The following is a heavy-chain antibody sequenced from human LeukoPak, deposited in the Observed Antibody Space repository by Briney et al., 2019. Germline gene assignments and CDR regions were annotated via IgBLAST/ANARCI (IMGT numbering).Heavy chain of an antibody. Sequence: SETLSLTCTVSGGSISSSSYYWGWIRQPPGKGLEWIGYIYYSGSTNYNPSLKSRVTISVDTSKNQFSLKLSSVTAADTAVYYCAREGSSGWDFDYWGQGTLVTVSS. V-gene: IGHV4-61*05. D-gene: IGHD6-19*01. CDR2: IYYSGST. J-gene: IGHJ4*02. CDR3: AREGSSGWDFDY. CDR1: GGSISSSSYY.